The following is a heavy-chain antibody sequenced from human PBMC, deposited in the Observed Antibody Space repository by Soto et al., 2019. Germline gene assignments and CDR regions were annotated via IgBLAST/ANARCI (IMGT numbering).Heavy chain of an antibody. J-gene: IGHJ6*02. CDR1: GYTFTGYY. CDR2: INPNSGGT. D-gene: IGHD6-6*01. Sequence: ASVKVSCKASGYTFTGYYMHWVRQAPGQGLEWMGWINPNSGGTNYAQKFQGWVTMTRDTSIRTAYMELSRLRSDDTAVYYCARDLGGKYSSSSGNYYYYGMDVWGQGTTVTVSS. V-gene: IGHV1-2*04. CDR3: ARDLGGKYSSSSGNYYYYGMDV.